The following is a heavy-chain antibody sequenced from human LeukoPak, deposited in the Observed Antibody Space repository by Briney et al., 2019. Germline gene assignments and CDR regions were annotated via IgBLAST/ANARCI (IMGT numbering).Heavy chain of an antibody. CDR1: GFTFSSYG. CDR2: IWYDGSNK. D-gene: IGHD2-21*02. Sequence: GRSLRLSCAASGFTFSSYGMHWVRQAPGKGLEWVAVIWYDGSNKYYADSVKGRFTISRDNSKNTLYLQMNSLRAEDTAVYYCAKPTSGGDGFDHWGQGTLVTVSS. V-gene: IGHV3-33*06. J-gene: IGHJ4*02. CDR3: AKPTSGGDGFDH.